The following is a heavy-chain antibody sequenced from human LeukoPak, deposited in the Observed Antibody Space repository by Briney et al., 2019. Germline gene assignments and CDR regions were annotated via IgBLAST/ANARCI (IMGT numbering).Heavy chain of an antibody. V-gene: IGHV4-34*01. CDR3: AKDRGWLQERRGFDY. CDR1: GGSFSGYY. J-gene: IGHJ4*02. Sequence: PSETLSLTCAVYGGSFSGYYWSWIRQPPGKGLEWIGEINHSGSTNYNPSLKRRVTISVDTSKNQFSLKLSSVTAADTAVYYCAKDRGWLQERRGFDYWGQGTLVTVSS. D-gene: IGHD5-24*01. CDR2: INHSGST.